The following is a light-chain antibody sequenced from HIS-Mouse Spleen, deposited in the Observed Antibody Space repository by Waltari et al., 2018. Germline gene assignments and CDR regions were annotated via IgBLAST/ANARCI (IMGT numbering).Light chain of an antibody. CDR3: SSYTSSSTLV. CDR1: SCAVGGYYS. J-gene: IGLJ2*01. Sequence: QSALTQPASVSGAPGPSIPISCTGTSCAVGGYYSVSWYTQHPGKAPKLMIYHVSNRPSGVPNRFSGSKSGNTASLPISGLQAEDEADYYCSSYTSSSTLVFGGGTKLTVL. CDR2: HVS. V-gene: IGLV2-14*03.